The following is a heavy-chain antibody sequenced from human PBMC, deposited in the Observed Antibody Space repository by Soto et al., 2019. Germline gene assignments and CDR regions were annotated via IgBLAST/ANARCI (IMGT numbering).Heavy chain of an antibody. CDR3: ASEWGSYYYYGMDV. CDR2: ISAYNGNT. CDR1: GYTFTSYG. D-gene: IGHD3-16*01. V-gene: IGHV1-18*04. Sequence: QVKLVQSGAEVKKPGASVKVSCKASGYTFTSYGISWVRQAPGQGLEWMGWISAYNGNTNYAQKLQGIVTMTTDTSTSTAYMELRSLRSDDTAVYYCASEWGSYYYYGMDVWGQGTTVTVSS. J-gene: IGHJ6*02.